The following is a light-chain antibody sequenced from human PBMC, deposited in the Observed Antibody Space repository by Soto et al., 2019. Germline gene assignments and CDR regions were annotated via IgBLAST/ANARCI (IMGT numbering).Light chain of an antibody. V-gene: IGKV3-20*01. CDR3: QWYGSSPRT. CDR1: QSVNSNY. J-gene: IGKJ1*01. Sequence: EIVLTQSPGTLSLSPGERATLACRASQSVNSNYLAWYQQKPGQAPRLLIYGASSRATGIPDRFSGSGSGTEFTLTITRLEPADFAVYYCQWYGSSPRTFGQGTRVAIK. CDR2: GAS.